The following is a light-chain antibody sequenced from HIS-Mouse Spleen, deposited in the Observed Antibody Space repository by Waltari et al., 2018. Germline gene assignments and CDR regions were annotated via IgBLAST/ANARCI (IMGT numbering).Light chain of an antibody. CDR1: QSVSSSY. CDR3: QQYGSSPRT. Sequence: EIVLTQSPGTLSLSPGESANLCGRASQSVSSSYLAWYQQKPGQAPRLLIYGASSRATGIPDRFSGSGSGTDFTLTISRLEPEDFAVYYCQQYGSSPRTFGQGTRVEIK. CDR2: GAS. J-gene: IGKJ1*01. V-gene: IGKV3-20*01.